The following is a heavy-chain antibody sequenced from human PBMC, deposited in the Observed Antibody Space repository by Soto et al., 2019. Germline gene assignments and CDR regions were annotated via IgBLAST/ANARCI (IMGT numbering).Heavy chain of an antibody. D-gene: IGHD2-21*01. CDR3: ARGGDGYNFGAVY. J-gene: IGHJ4*02. V-gene: IGHV1-69*01. CDR2: IIPKLGSA. CDR1: GGGNLRDYR. Sequence: QVQLVQSGAEVKEPGSSVKVSCKASGGGNLRDYRTTWVRRAPGQGLEWMGGIIPKLGSANYAQNFKGRVTITADESTNTDYMGLRSLRSDDTAVYYGARGGDGYNFGAVYWCQGTPVTVSS.